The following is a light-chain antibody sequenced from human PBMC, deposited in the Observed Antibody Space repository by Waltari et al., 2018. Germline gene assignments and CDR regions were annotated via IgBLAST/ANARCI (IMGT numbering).Light chain of an antibody. CDR2: GAS. CDR3: QQYSNWPL. Sequence: THPPATLSVSPGQNATLSCAASQSVSSNLAWYQQKPGQAPGLLIYGASTRASGIQAMFSGRGSGTEFTLTISSLQSEDFAVYYCQQYSNWPLFGQGTKLEIK. V-gene: IGKV3-15*01. J-gene: IGKJ2*01. CDR1: QSVSSN.